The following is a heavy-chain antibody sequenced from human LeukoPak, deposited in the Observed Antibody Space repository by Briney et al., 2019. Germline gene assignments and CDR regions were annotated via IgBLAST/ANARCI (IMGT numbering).Heavy chain of an antibody. CDR1: GFTFSSYA. D-gene: IGHD3-16*02. J-gene: IGHJ4*02. CDR2: ISGSGGST. V-gene: IGHV3-23*01. CDR3: AKALTFGGVIVPETDY. Sequence: GGSLRLSCAASGFTFSSYAMSWVRQAPGKGLELVSAISGSGGSTYYADSVKGRFTISRDNSKNTLYLQMNSLRAEDTAVYYCAKALTFGGVIVPETDYWGQGTLVTVSS.